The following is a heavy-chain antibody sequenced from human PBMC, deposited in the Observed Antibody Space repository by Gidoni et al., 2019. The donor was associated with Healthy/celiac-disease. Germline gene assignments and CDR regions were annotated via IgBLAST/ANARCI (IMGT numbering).Heavy chain of an antibody. D-gene: IGHD3-22*01. J-gene: IGHJ4*02. CDR1: GFTFSSYW. CDR2: IKQDGSEK. V-gene: IGHV3-7*03. CDR3: ARVGYYYDSSGYYAPDY. Sequence: EVQLVESGGGLVQPGGSLRRSCAASGFTFSSYWMSWVRQAPGKGLEWVANIKQDGSEKYYVDSVKGRFTISRDNAKNSLYLQMNSLRAEDTAVYYCARVGYYYDSSGYYAPDYWGQGTLVTVSS.